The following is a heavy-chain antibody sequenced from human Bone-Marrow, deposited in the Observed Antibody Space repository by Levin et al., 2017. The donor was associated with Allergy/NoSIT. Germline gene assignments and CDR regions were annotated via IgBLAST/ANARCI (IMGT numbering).Heavy chain of an antibody. D-gene: IGHD2-15*01. J-gene: IGHJ4*02. V-gene: IGHV3-11*01. Sequence: GESLKISCAASGFTFSDYYMSWIRQAPGKGLEWVSHISTSGSTIYHADSVKGRFTISRDNAKNSVYLQMNSLRAEDTAVYYCAGESCSGGSCYGGFDYWGQGTLVTVSS. CDR2: ISTSGSTI. CDR3: AGESCSGGSCYGGFDY. CDR1: GFTFSDYY.